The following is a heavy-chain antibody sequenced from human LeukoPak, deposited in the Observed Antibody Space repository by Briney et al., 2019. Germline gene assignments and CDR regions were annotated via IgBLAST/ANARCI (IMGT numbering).Heavy chain of an antibody. CDR3: ARALTGTTSAKSRFEVSGGNWFDP. CDR1: GVSISSSDYY. CDR2: IYHSGST. Sequence: SETLSLTCSVSGVSISSSDYYWGSIRQPPGKGLEWVGSIYHSGSTNYNPPLKSRDTLSVDTSKNQFSPKLSSVTAADTAVYYCARALTGTTSAKSRFEVSGGNWFDPWGQGTLVTVSS. V-gene: IGHV4-39*07. D-gene: IGHD1-20*01. J-gene: IGHJ5*02.